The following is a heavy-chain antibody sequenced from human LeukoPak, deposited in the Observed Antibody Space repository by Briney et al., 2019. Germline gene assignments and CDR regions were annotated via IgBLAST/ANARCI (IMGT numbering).Heavy chain of an antibody. CDR2: IYSGGST. V-gene: IGHV3-66*01. J-gene: IGHJ4*02. Sequence: GGSLRLCCAASGFTVSSNYMSWVRQAPGKGLEGGSVIYSGGSTYYADSVKARFTSSRDNAKNSLSQQMNRLRAEDTAVYYCARDRVANYYGSLNLFDYWGQGTLVTVSS. D-gene: IGHD3-10*01. CDR3: ARDRVANYYGSLNLFDY. CDR1: GFTVSSNY.